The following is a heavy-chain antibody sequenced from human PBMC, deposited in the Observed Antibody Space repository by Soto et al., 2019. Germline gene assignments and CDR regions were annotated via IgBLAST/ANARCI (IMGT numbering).Heavy chain of an antibody. Sequence: ASVKVSCKASGYTFTSYGISWVRRAPGQGLEWMGWISAYNGNTNYAQKLQGRVTMTTDTSTSTAYMELRSLRSDDTAVYYCARARQTYSSGWYDAFDIWGQGTMVTVS. V-gene: IGHV1-18*01. CDR3: ARARQTYSSGWYDAFDI. J-gene: IGHJ3*02. D-gene: IGHD6-19*01. CDR2: ISAYNGNT. CDR1: GYTFTSYG.